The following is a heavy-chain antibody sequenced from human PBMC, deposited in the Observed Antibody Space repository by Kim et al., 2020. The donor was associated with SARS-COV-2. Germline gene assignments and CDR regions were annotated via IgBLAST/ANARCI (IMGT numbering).Heavy chain of an antibody. CDR2: INHSGST. D-gene: IGHD3-16*01. Sequence: SETLSLTCAVYGGSFSGYYWSWIRQPPGKGLEWIGEINHSGSTNYNPSLKSRVTISVDTSKNQFSLKLSSVTAADTAVYYCARGRRTYYDYGLDYWGQGTLVTVSS. CDR3: ARGRRTYYDYGLDY. CDR1: GGSFSGYY. J-gene: IGHJ4*02. V-gene: IGHV4-34*01.